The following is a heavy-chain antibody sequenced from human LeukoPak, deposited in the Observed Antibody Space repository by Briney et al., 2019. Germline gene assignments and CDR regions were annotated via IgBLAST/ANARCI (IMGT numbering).Heavy chain of an antibody. CDR3: AKGNSSGWFTNWFDP. V-gene: IGHV3-9*03. D-gene: IGHD6-19*01. CDR2: ISWNSGSI. CDR1: GFTFDDYA. J-gene: IGHJ5*02. Sequence: GGSLRLSCAASGFTFDDYAMHWVRQALGKGLEWVSGISWNSGSIGYADSVKGRFTISRDNAKNSLYLQMNSLRAEDMALYYCAKGNSSGWFTNWFDPWGQGTLVTVSS.